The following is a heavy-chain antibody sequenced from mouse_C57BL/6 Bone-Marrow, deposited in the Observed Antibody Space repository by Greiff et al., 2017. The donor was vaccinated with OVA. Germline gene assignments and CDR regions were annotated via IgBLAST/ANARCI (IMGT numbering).Heavy chain of an antibody. CDR1: GYTFTSYW. Sequence: QVQLQQPGAELVMPGASVKLSCKASGYTFTSYWMHWVKQRPGQGLEWIGEIDPSDSYTKYNQKFKGKSTLTVAKSSSTAYMQRSSLTSEDSAVYYCARKRGNHWYCDVWGTGTTVTVSS. CDR2: IDPSDSYT. V-gene: IGHV1-69*01. CDR3: ARKRGNHWYCDV. J-gene: IGHJ1*03. D-gene: IGHD2-1*01.